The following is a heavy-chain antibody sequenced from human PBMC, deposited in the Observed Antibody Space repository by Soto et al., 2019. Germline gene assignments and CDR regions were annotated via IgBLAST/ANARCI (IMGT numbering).Heavy chain of an antibody. D-gene: IGHD3-10*01. CDR3: AKDLWFGELSPEDY. V-gene: IGHV3-23*01. CDR1: GYTLSSYA. CDR2: ISGDGGST. J-gene: IGHJ4*02. Sequence: EVQLLESGGGLVQPGGSLRLSCAASGYTLSSYAKSWVRQAPGKGLEWVSTISGDGGSTYYADSVKGRFTISRDDSKNTVYLQMNSLRAEDTAVYYCAKDLWFGELSPEDYWGQGTLVTVSS.